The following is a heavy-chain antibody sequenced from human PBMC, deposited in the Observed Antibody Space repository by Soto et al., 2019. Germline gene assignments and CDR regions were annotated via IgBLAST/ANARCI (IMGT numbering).Heavy chain of an antibody. D-gene: IGHD2-2*01. V-gene: IGHV3-23*01. CDR3: AKEAYCSSTSCSTPPY. CDR1: GVTFSSYP. J-gene: IGHJ4*02. CDR2: ISGSGGST. Sequence: GGSLILSCAASGVTFSSYPMSWFRQAPGKGLEWVSAISGSGGSTYYADSVKGRFTISRDNSKNTLYLQMHSLRAEDTAVYYCAKEAYCSSTSCSTPPYWGQGT.